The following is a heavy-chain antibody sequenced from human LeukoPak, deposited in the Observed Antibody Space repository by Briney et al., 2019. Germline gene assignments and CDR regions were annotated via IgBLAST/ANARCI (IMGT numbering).Heavy chain of an antibody. CDR2: ISAYNGNT. CDR1: GYTFTSYG. Sequence: ASVKVSCKASGYTFTSYGISWVRQAPGQGLEWMGWISAYNGNTNYAQKLQGRVTMTTDTSTSTAYMELRSLRSDDTAVYYCARLILSDYYYYCMDVWGKGTTVTVSS. J-gene: IGHJ6*03. D-gene: IGHD2-21*01. CDR3: ARLILSDYYYYCMDV. V-gene: IGHV1-18*01.